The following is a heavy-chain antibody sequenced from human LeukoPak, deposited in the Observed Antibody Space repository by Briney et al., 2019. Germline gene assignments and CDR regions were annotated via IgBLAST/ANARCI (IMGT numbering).Heavy chain of an antibody. D-gene: IGHD5-24*01. J-gene: IGHJ4*02. Sequence: SVKVSCKASGGTFSSYTISWVRQAPGQGLEWMGRIIPILGIANYAQKFQGRVTITTDESTSTAYMELSSLRSEDTAVYYCAREVEMATILGYYFDYWGQGTLVTVSS. CDR3: AREVEMATILGYYFDY. CDR2: IIPILGIA. V-gene: IGHV1-69*16. CDR1: GGTFSSYT.